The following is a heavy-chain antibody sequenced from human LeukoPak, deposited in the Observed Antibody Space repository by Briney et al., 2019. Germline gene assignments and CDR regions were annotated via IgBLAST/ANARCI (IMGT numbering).Heavy chain of an antibody. CDR1: GYTFTSYD. D-gene: IGHD2-2*02. CDR2: MNPNSGNT. J-gene: IGHJ6*03. Sequence: GASVKVSCKASGYTFTSYDINWVRQATGQGLEWMGWMNPNSGNTGYAQKFQGRVTMTRNTSISTAYMELSSLRSEDTAVYYCARAGYCSTSCHRGHYYYYYYMDVWGKGTTVTVSS. V-gene: IGHV1-8*01. CDR3: ARAGYCSTSCHRGHYYYYYYMDV.